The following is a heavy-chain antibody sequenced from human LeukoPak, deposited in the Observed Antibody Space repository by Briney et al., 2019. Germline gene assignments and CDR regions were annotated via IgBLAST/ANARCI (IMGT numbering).Heavy chain of an antibody. CDR1: YTFPXXD. J-gene: IGHJ6*02. V-gene: IGHV1-8*01. CDR2: MNPNSGNT. D-gene: IGHD2-2*01. Sequence: YTFPXXDINXVRQATGQGVAWMGWMNPNSGNTGYAQKFQGRVTMTRNTSISTAYMELSSLRSEDTAVYYCARGLVVVPAARYYYYGMDVWGQGTTVTVSS. CDR3: ARGLVVVPAARYYYYGMDV.